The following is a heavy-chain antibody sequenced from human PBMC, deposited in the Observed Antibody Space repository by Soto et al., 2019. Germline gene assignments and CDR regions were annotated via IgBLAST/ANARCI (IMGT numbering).Heavy chain of an antibody. CDR2: IYYSGST. J-gene: IGHJ6*02. CDR3: ARDQDYDISTGYGGMDV. V-gene: IGHV4-31*03. CDR1: GGSIISGGYY. Sequence: SETLSLTCTVSGGSIISGGYYWIWIRQHPGKGLEWIGYIYYSGSTYYNPSLKSRLTISADTSKNQVSLKLSSVTAADTAVYFCARDQDYDISTGYGGMDVWGQGTTVTVSS. D-gene: IGHD3-9*01.